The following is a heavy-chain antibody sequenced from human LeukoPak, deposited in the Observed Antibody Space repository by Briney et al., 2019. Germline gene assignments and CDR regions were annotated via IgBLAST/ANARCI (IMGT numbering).Heavy chain of an antibody. Sequence: PSETLSLTCTVSGASISSWYWSWIRQPPGKGLEWIGYIYGSGNTNYNPSLKSRVTMSIDTSKNQFSLMLTSVTAADTATYYGARETSLAGFASGLGFNYWGQGILVTVSS. J-gene: IGHJ4*02. CDR2: IYGSGNT. CDR3: ARETSLAGFASGLGFNY. V-gene: IGHV4-59*01. CDR1: GASISSWY. D-gene: IGHD6-19*01.